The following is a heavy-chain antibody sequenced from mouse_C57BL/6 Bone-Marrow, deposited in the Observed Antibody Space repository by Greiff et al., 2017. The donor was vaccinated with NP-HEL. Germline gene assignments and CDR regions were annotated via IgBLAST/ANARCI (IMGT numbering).Heavy chain of an antibody. D-gene: IGHD1-1*02. Sequence: QVQLQQSGAELARPGASVKLSCKASGYTFTSYGISWVKQRTGQGLEWIGEIYPRSGNTYYNEKFKGKATLTADKSSSTAYMELRSLTSEDSAVYFCARLYGDYWGQGTTRTVSS. V-gene: IGHV1-81*01. CDR3: ARLYGDY. CDR1: GYTFTSYG. CDR2: IYPRSGNT. J-gene: IGHJ2*01.